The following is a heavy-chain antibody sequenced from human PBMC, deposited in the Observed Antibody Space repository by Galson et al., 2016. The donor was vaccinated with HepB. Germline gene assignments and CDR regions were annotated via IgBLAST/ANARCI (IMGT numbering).Heavy chain of an antibody. D-gene: IGHD4-11*01. V-gene: IGHV3-49*03. CDR1: GFPFSVYA. J-gene: IGHJ4*02. Sequence: SLRLSCAASGFPFSVYAMNWFRQAPGKGLEWVAFIRGKAYGGTTEYAASVKGRFTISRDDSKGFAYLQMSSLKTEDAAVYSCARGTPDYRPYYFDSWGQGTLVTVSS. CDR2: IRGKAYGGTT. CDR3: ARGTPDYRPYYFDS.